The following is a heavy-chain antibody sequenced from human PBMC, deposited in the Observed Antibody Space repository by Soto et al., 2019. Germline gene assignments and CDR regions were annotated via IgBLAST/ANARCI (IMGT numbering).Heavy chain of an antibody. V-gene: IGHV2-5*02. Sequence: QITLKESGPTLVKPTQTLTLTCTFSGFSLSTSGVGVGWIRQSPGKALEWLALIYWDDDKRYSPSLKSRLTITKDTSRNRVVLIMTNMDPADTAKHYWAHRRGISSWDNWFDPWGQGSLVTVSS. CDR2: IYWDDDK. CDR1: GFSLSTSGVG. CDR3: AHRRGISSWDNWFDP. D-gene: IGHD6-13*01. J-gene: IGHJ5*02.